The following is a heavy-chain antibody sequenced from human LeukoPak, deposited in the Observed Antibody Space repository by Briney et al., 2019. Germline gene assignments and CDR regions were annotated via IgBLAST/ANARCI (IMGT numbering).Heavy chain of an antibody. CDR1: GYTFTTYG. V-gene: IGHV1-18*01. Sequence: ASVKVSCKTSGYTFTTYGISWVRQAPGQGLEWMGWISPHNGMTKYAQKVQGRVTLTADISTSTVYLELASLSSDDSALYYCARSGSADYQEQLGRPGYYHYMDVWGEGTTVTVSS. J-gene: IGHJ6*03. D-gene: IGHD1-1*01. CDR3: ARSGSADYQEQLGRPGYYHYMDV. CDR2: ISPHNGMT.